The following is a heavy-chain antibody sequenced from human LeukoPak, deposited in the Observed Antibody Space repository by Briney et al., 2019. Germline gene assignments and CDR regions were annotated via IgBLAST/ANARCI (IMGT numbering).Heavy chain of an antibody. CDR2: ISSSSSAI. V-gene: IGHV3-48*04. CDR3: ARGVVGATTKAGGDY. J-gene: IGHJ4*02. CDR1: GFTVSSNY. D-gene: IGHD1-26*01. Sequence: GGSLRLSCAASGFTVSSNYMSWVRQAPGKGLEWVSYISSSSSAIYYADSVKGRFTISRDNAKNSLYLQMNSLRAEDTAVYYCARGVVGATTKAGGDYWGQGTLVTVSS.